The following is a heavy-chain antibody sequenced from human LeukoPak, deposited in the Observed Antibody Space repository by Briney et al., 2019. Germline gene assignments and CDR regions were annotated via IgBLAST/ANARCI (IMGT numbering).Heavy chain of an antibody. D-gene: IGHD5-24*01. CDR3: TNLLQVTIDGNCHHMDV. J-gene: IGHJ6*04. V-gene: IGHV3-73*01. CDR1: GFNFTASA. Sequence: GGPLRLSCVASGFNFTASAMHWVRQASGSGLEWVGRIITKVKAYATGYVASVKCRFIISRDESKNTVYLQMNNLEADDTAVYYCTNLLQVTIDGNCHHMDVWGKGTTVIVSS. CDR2: IITKVKAYAT.